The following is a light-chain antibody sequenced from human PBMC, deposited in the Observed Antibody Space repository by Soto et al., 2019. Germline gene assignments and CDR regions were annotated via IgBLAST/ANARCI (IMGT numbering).Light chain of an antibody. J-gene: IGLJ2*01. CDR3: VAWDDSLNGYVV. CDR2: SNN. Sequence: QLVLTQPPSASGTPVQRVTISCSGISSNIGSNTVNWYQQLPGTAPKLVIYSNNQRPSGVPARFSGSKSGTSASLAISGLQSEAEADYYCVAWDDSLNGYVVFGGGTKLTVL. V-gene: IGLV1-44*01. CDR1: SSNIGSNT.